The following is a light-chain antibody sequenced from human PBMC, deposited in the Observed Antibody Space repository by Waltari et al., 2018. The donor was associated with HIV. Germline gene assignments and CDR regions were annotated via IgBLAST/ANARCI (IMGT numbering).Light chain of an antibody. Sequence: QSVLTQPPSASGTPGQRVTISCSGTSSNIGRNAVNWYQQLPGAAPKLLFYSDNQRPSGVPDRGSGSRSGTSASLAISGLQSGDEADYYCAAWDDSLNGPLFGGGTKLTVL. CDR1: SSNIGRNA. J-gene: IGLJ3*02. V-gene: IGLV1-44*01. CDR3: AAWDDSLNGPL. CDR2: SDN.